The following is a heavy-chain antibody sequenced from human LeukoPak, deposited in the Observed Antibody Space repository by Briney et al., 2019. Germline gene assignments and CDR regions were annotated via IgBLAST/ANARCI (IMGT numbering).Heavy chain of an antibody. V-gene: IGHV1-18*01. Sequence: GASVKVSCKASGYTFTSYGISWVRQAPGQGLEWMGWISAYNGNTNYAQKLQGRVTMTTDTSTSTAYMELRSLRSDDTAVYYCARGRRYYDSSGFGFDHWGQGTLVTVSS. J-gene: IGHJ5*02. CDR2: ISAYNGNT. D-gene: IGHD3-22*01. CDR1: GYTFTSYG. CDR3: ARGRRYYDSSGFGFDH.